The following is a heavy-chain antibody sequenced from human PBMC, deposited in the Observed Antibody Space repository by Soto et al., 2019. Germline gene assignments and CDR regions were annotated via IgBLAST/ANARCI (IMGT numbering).Heavy chain of an antibody. J-gene: IGHJ4*02. Sequence: EVQLLESGGGLVQPGGSLRLSCAASGFTFSNYAIAWVRQAPGKWLEWVSVISGSGGTTYYADSVKGRFNISRDNSKDKQHLQMNILRAEYTDVYYCAKTPRQWMVYVDYWGQRAMVTVYS. CDR3: AKTPRQWMVYVDY. D-gene: IGHD6-19*01. CDR1: GFTFSNYA. V-gene: IGHV3-23*01. CDR2: ISGSGGTT.